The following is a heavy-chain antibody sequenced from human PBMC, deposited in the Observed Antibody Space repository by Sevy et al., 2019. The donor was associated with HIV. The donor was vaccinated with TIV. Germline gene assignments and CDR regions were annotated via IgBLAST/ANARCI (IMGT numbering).Heavy chain of an antibody. CDR2: IYPGDTDT. CDR1: GYSFTSYW. CDR3: ARHYCSGGSCYFDY. Sequence: AALKISCTGSGYSFTSYWIGWVRQMPGKGLEWMGIIYPGDTDTRYSPSFQGQVTTSADKSISTAYLQWSSLKASDTAMYYCARHYCSGGSCYFDYWGQGTLVTVSS. D-gene: IGHD2-15*01. J-gene: IGHJ4*02. V-gene: IGHV5-51*01.